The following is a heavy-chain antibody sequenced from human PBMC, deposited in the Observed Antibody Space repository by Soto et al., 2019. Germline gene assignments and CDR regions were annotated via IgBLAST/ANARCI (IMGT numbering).Heavy chain of an antibody. Sequence: SVKVSCKASGGTFSSYAISWVRQAPGQGLEWMGGIIPIFGTANYAQKFQGRVTITADESTSTAYMELSSLRSEDTAVYYCARLGYCSSTSCYTMDPNDYGMDVWGQGTTVTVSS. V-gene: IGHV1-69*13. D-gene: IGHD2-2*02. J-gene: IGHJ6*02. CDR1: GGTFSSYA. CDR2: IIPIFGTA. CDR3: ARLGYCSSTSCYTMDPNDYGMDV.